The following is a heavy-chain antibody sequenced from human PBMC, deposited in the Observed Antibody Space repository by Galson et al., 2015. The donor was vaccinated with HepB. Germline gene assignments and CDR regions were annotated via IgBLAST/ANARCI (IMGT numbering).Heavy chain of an antibody. Sequence: TLSLTCTVSGGSVTSYYWSWIRQPAGKGLEWIGRIYLSGNTNYNPSLRSRVTISLDTSKNQFSLKLSSVTAADTAVYYCARYIGWYYFDSWGQGTLVAVSS. V-gene: IGHV4-4*07. CDR3: ARYIGWYYFDS. CDR2: IYLSGNT. D-gene: IGHD6-19*01. CDR1: GGSVTSYY. J-gene: IGHJ4*02.